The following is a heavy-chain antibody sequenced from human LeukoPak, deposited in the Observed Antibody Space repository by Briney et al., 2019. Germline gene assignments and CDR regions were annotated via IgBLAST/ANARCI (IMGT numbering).Heavy chain of an antibody. CDR1: GFTFSSYS. CDR2: ISSSSSTI. D-gene: IGHD4-23*01. J-gene: IGHJ1*01. V-gene: IGHV3-48*01. Sequence: GGSLRLSCAASGFTFSSYSMNWVRQAPGKGLEWVSYISSSSSTIYYADSVKGRFTISRDNAKNSLYLQMNSLRAEDTAVYYCAKSQRWSRSREYFQHWGQGTLVTVSS. CDR3: AKSQRWSRSREYFQH.